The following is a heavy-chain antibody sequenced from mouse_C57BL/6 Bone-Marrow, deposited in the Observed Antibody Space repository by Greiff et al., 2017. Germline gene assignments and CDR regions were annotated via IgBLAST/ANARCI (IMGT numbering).Heavy chain of an antibody. J-gene: IGHJ1*03. CDR3: ARSGPNWYFDV. V-gene: IGHV1-69*01. Sequence: QVQLKQPGAELVMPGASVKLSCKASGYTFTSYWMHWVKQRPGQGLEWIGEIDPSDSYTNYNQKFKGKSTLTVDKSSSTAYMQLSSLTSEDSAVXYCARSGPNWYFDVWGTGTTVTVSS. CDR2: IDPSDSYT. CDR1: GYTFTSYW.